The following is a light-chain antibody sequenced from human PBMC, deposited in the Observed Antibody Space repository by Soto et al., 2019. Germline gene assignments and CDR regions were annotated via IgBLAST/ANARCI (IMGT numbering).Light chain of an antibody. CDR2: WAS. J-gene: IGKJ4*01. V-gene: IGKV4-1*01. CDR1: QSVLYSSNSKNY. CDR3: QQYYSSPLT. Sequence: DIVMTQSPDSLAVSLGERATIKCKSSQSVLYSSNSKNYLAWYQQKPGQPPKLLIYWASTRESGVPDRFSGAGSGTDFTPAISGLQAEDVAVSYCQQYYSSPLTFGGGTKVEIK.